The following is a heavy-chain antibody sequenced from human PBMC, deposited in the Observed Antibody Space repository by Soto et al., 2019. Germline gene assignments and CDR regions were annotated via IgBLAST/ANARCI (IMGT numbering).Heavy chain of an antibody. CDR3: AKDKPGTTSFDY. J-gene: IGHJ4*02. D-gene: IGHD1-1*01. V-gene: IGHV3-23*01. Sequence: LRLSCAASGFTISSYAMSWVRQAPGKGLEWVSAISDRGDTTHYADSVKGRFTITRDTSKNTLYLQMNTLRAEDTAVYYCAKDKPGTTSFDYWGRGTPVTVSS. CDR1: GFTISSYA. CDR2: ISDRGDTT.